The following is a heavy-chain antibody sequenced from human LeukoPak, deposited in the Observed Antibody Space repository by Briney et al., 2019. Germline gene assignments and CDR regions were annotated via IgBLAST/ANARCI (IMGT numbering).Heavy chain of an antibody. Sequence: PGGSLRLSCAASGFTFSKYWMLWVCQAPGKGLESVSRINTDGTVTTYADSVKGRFTVSRDNADNTMFLQMNSVRGEDTAVYYCATKQWLAPPPDSWGQGTPVTVSS. CDR3: ATKQWLAPPPDS. D-gene: IGHD6-19*01. J-gene: IGHJ4*02. V-gene: IGHV3-74*01. CDR2: INTDGTVT. CDR1: GFTFSKYW.